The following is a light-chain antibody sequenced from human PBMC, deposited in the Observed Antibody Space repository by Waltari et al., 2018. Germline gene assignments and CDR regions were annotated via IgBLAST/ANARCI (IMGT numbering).Light chain of an antibody. Sequence: QSALTQPPSASWSPGQSVTISCTGTSSDVGGYNYVSWYQQHPGKAPKLMSYEVSKRPSGVPDRFSGSKSGNTASLTVSGLQAEDEADYYCSSYAGSNNLVFGGGTKLTVL. CDR3: SSYAGSNNLV. CDR2: EVS. V-gene: IGLV2-8*01. J-gene: IGLJ2*01. CDR1: SSDVGGYNY.